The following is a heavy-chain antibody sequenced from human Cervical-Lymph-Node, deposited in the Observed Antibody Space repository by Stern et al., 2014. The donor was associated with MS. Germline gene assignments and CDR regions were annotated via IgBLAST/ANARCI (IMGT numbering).Heavy chain of an antibody. CDR3: ARERHSMDV. CDR2: IDPNSGGT. J-gene: IGHJ6*02. CDR1: GYSFTAYY. V-gene: IGHV1-2*02. Sequence: VHLVESGAEVKKPSASVQVSCKASGYSFTAYYMHWVRQAPGQGLEWMGWIDPNSGGTKAAQTFQGRVTMTRDTSISTFYMELSGLTSDDTAVFYCARERHSMDVWGQGTTVTVSS.